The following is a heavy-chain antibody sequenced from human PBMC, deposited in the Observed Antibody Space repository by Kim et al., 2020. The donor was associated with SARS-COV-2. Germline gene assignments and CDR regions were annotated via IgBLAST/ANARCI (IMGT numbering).Heavy chain of an antibody. CDR2: IKQAGSEK. CDR1: GFTFSSYW. CDR3: ARDGSGDGYNYEDAFDI. J-gene: IGHJ3*02. Sequence: GGSLRLSCAASGFTFSSYWMSWVRQAPGKGLEWVANIKQAGSEKYYVDSVKGRFTTSRDNAKNSLYLQMNSLRAEDTAVYYCARDGSGDGYNYEDAFDIWGQGTMVTVSS. V-gene: IGHV3-7*03. D-gene: IGHD5-12*01.